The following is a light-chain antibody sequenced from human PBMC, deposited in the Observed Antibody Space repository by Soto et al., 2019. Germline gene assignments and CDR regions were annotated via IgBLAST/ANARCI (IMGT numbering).Light chain of an antibody. CDR1: SSDVGGYNY. Sequence: QSALTQPRSVSGSPGQSVTISCTGTSSDVGGYNYVSWYQQHPGKAPKLMIYDVSKRPSGVPDRFSGSKSGNTASLTISGLQAEDEADYYCCSYAGRYKVFGTGTKLTV. CDR2: DVS. J-gene: IGLJ1*01. CDR3: CSYAGRYKV. V-gene: IGLV2-11*01.